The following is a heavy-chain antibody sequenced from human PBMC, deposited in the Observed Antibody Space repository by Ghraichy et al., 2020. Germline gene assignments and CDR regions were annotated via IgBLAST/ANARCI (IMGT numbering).Heavy chain of an antibody. CDR1: GYTFTSYY. Sequence: ASVKVSCKASGYTFTSYYMHWVRQAPGQGLEWMGIINPSGGSTSYAQKFQGRVTMTRDTSPSPGYMELSSLRSEDTAVDYCARGRGSYTIDYWGQGTLVTVSS. J-gene: IGHJ4*02. CDR2: INPSGGST. CDR3: ARGRGSYTIDY. D-gene: IGHD1-26*01. V-gene: IGHV1-46*01.